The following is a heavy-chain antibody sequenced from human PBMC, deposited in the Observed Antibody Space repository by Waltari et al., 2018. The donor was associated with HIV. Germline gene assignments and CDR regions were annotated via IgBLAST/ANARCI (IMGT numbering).Heavy chain of an antibody. CDR2: FNAATGRT. D-gene: IGHD6-6*01. CDR1: GDSISTYV. J-gene: IGHJ5*02. V-gene: IGHV1-3*01. CDR3: ARGAFSRRTRTSSRLWAS. Sequence: QFVQSGAEVKKPGASITVSCEVSGDSISTYVVHWLRQAPGHRPEWMGLFNAATGRTQFAQQFQGRLNLTRDTSAKVAYMALSALRFEDTVVYYCARGAFSRRTRTSSRLWASWGQGTPVTVSS.